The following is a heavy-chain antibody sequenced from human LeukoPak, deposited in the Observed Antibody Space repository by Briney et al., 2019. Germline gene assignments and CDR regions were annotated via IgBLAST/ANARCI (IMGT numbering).Heavy chain of an antibody. CDR3: ARAGYSSGWDY. CDR2: IKQDGSEK. V-gene: IGHV3-7*01. J-gene: IGHJ4*02. D-gene: IGHD6-19*01. Sequence: GGSLRLSCAASGFILSSYDMNWVRQAPGKGLEWVANIKQDGSEKYHVDSVKGRFTISRDNAENSLYLQMNSLRGEDTAVYFCARAGYSSGWDYWGQGTLVTVSS. CDR1: GFILSSYD.